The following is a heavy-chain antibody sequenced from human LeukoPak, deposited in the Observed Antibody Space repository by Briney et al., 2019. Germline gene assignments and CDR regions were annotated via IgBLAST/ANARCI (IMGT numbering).Heavy chain of an antibody. J-gene: IGHJ4*02. V-gene: IGHV3-23*01. CDR2: IRATGDTT. CDR1: GFTFSSYS. Sequence: GGSLRLSCAASGFTFSSYSMTWVRQAPGKGLQWVSGIRATGDTTFYADSVKGRFTISRDNSKNTLYLQMNSLRAEDTAVYYCARGGYTTYFDYWGQGFLVTVSS. CDR3: ARGGYTTYFDY. D-gene: IGHD6-13*01.